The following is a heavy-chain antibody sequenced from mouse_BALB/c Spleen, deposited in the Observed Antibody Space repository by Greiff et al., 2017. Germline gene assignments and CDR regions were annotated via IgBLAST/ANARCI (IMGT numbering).Heavy chain of an antibody. J-gene: IGHJ3*01. CDR3: ARDGTGSLAY. Sequence: VKLMESGPGLVAPSQSLSITCTVSGFSLTSYGVHWVRQPPGKGLEWLGVIWAGGSTNYNSALMSRLSISKDNSKSQVFLKMNSLQTDDTAMYYCARDGTGSLAYWGEGTLVTVSA. D-gene: IGHD4-1*01. V-gene: IGHV2-9*02. CDR1: GFSLTSYG. CDR2: IWAGGST.